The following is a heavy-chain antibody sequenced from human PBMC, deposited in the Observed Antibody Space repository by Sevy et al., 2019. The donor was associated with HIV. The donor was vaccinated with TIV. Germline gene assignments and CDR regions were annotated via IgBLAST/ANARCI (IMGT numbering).Heavy chain of an antibody. CDR3: ARAGITRSFDY. CDR1: GGSISSYY. D-gene: IGHD2-2*01. V-gene: IGHV4-59*01. CDR2: IYYSGST. J-gene: IGHJ4*02. Sequence: SETLSLTCTVSGGSISSYYWSWIRQPPGKGLEWIGYIYYSGSTNYNPSLKSRVTISVDTSKNQFSLKLSYVTAADTAVYYCARAGITRSFDYWGQGTLVTVSS.